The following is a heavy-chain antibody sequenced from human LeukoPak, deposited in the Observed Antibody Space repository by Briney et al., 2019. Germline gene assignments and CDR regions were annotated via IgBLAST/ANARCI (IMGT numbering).Heavy chain of an antibody. CDR2: IWFDASKE. CDR1: GFTFSSYS. J-gene: IGHJ4*02. CDR3: ARIKTVSLDF. V-gene: IGHV3-33*08. D-gene: IGHD1-1*01. Sequence: GGSLRLSCAASGFTFSSYSMNWVRQAPGKGLEGVAIIWFDASKEYYADSVRGRFTISRDNSKNMLYLQMNSLGAEDTAVYYCARIKTVSLDFWGQGTLVTVSS.